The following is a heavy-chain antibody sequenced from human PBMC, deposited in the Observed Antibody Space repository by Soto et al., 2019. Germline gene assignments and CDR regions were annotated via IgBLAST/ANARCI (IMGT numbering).Heavy chain of an antibody. D-gene: IGHD6-19*01. J-gene: IGHJ4*02. CDR2: ISGSGGET. CDR3: AKENAMAVATPTEY. Sequence: EVQLLQSGGGLVQPGGSLRLSCTASGFIYSIYAMAWVRQAPGKGLEWVSAISGSGGETYYANFVKGRFISSRDNSKNDDDREITNLRTGDTALYYCAKENAMAVATPTEYWGQGTLVTVSS. V-gene: IGHV3-23*01. CDR1: GFIYSIYA.